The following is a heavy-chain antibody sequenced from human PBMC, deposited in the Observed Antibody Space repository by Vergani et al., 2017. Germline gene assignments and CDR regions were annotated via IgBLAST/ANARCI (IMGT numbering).Heavy chain of an antibody. V-gene: IGHV4-59*01. J-gene: IGHJ4*02. D-gene: IGHD3-16*01. CDR3: ARDDGWGGFDY. CDR2: IYYSGST. Sequence: QVQLQESGPGLVKPSETLSLTCTVSGGSISSYYWSWIRQPPGKGLEWIGYIYYSGSTNYNPSLKRRVTISVDTSKNQFSLKLSSVTAADTAVYYCARDDGWGGFDYWGQGTLVTVSS. CDR1: GGSISSYY.